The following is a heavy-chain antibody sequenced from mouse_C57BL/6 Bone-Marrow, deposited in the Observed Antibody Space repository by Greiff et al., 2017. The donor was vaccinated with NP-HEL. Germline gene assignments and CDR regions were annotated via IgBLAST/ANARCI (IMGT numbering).Heavy chain of an antibody. CDR1: GYAFSSSW. D-gene: IGHD1-1*01. Sequence: QVQLKESGPELVKPGASVKISCKASGYAFSSSWMNWVKQRPGKGLEWIGRIYSGDGDTNYNGKFKGKATLTADKSSSTAYMQLSSLTSEDSAVYFCARDYGSSLDYWGQGTTLTVSS. CDR2: IYSGDGDT. CDR3: ARDYGSSLDY. J-gene: IGHJ2*01. V-gene: IGHV1-82*01.